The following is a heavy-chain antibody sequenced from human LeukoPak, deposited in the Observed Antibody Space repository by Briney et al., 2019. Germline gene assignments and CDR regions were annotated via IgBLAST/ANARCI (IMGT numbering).Heavy chain of an antibody. V-gene: IGHV3-7*01. D-gene: IGHD5-18*01. CDR2: IKEDGSDK. J-gene: IGHJ4*02. Sequence: GGSLRLSCAASEFTFSSYWMSWVRQAPGKGLEWVANIKEDGSDKNYVESMKGRFTISRDNARNSLYLQMNSLRVEDTAVYYCARDAAYGYDRFDYWGQGTQVTVSS. CDR1: EFTFSSYW. CDR3: ARDAAYGYDRFDY.